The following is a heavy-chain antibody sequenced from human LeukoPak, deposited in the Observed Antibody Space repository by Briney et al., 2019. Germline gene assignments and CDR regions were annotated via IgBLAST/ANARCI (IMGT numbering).Heavy chain of an antibody. CDR2: ISYDGNDE. D-gene: IGHD3-10*01. V-gene: IGHV3-30*18. Sequence: GRSLRLSCAASGFTFRNYAMHWVRQAPGKGLEWVAFISYDGNDEYYADSVKGRFTISRDNSKNTPYLQMNSLRAEDTAVYYCAKDEPGSYSPSDYWGQGTLVTVSS. J-gene: IGHJ4*02. CDR1: GFTFRNYA. CDR3: AKDEPGSYSPSDY.